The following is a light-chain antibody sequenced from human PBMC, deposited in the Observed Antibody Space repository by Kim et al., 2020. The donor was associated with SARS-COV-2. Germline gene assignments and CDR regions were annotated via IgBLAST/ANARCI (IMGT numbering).Light chain of an antibody. CDR2: SSS. V-gene: IGLV3-21*04. Sequence: APGKAARIPCGGNNVGSKSVHWCRKKPGQAPVLVIYSSSDRPSGIPERFSGSNAANTATLTISRVEAGDEADYYCQVWDSDSDHWVFGGGTRRTVL. CDR1: NVGSKS. J-gene: IGLJ3*02. CDR3: QVWDSDSDHWV.